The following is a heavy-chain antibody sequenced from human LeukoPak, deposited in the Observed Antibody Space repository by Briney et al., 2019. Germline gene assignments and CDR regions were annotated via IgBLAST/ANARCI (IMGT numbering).Heavy chain of an antibody. CDR3: ARVRGDREYYYYYGMDV. V-gene: IGHV1-3*01. Sequence: ASVKVSCKASGYTFTSYAMHWVRQAPGQRLEWMGWINAGNGNTKYSRKFQGRVTITRDTSASTAYMELSSLRSEDTAVYYCARVRGDREYYYYYGMDVWGQGTTVTVSS. D-gene: IGHD3-10*01. CDR1: GYTFTSYA. J-gene: IGHJ6*02. CDR2: INAGNGNT.